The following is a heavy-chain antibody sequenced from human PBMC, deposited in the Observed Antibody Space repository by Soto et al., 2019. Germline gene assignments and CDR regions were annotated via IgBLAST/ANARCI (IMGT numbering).Heavy chain of an antibody. CDR3: ARWRVNIVVVVAATLEYNWFDP. Sequence: SVKVSCKASGGTFSSYAISWVRQAPGQGLEWMGGIIPIFGTANYAQKFQGRVTITADESTSTAYMELSSLRSEDTAVYYCARWRVNIVVVVAATLEYNWFDPWGQGTLVTVSS. J-gene: IGHJ5*02. D-gene: IGHD2-15*01. CDR2: IIPIFGTA. CDR1: GGTFSSYA. V-gene: IGHV1-69*13.